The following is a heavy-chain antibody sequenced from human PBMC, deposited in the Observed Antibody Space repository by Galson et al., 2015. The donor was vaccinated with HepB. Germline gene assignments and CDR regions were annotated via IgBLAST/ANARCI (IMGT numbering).Heavy chain of an antibody. CDR3: ARSPDSSGYYHYFDY. V-gene: IGHV4-59*01. CDR2: SDYRGST. CDR1: GGSISTYY. Sequence: LSLTCTVSGGSISTYYWSWIRQPPGKRLEWIAYSDYRGSTNYSPSLRSRVTISVDTSKNEFSLKLSSVSAADTAVYYCARSPDSSGYYHYFDYWGQGTLVTVSS. J-gene: IGHJ4*02. D-gene: IGHD3-22*01.